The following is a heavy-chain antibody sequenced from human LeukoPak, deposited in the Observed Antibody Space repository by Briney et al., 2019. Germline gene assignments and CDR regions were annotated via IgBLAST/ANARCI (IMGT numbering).Heavy chain of an antibody. V-gene: IGHV4-59*11. D-gene: IGHD4-17*01. J-gene: IGHJ3*02. Sequence: KPSETLSLTCTVSGGSISSHYWTWIRQPPGKGLEWIGYISYIGSTNYNPSLKSRVTISVDTSKNQFSLKLSSVTAADVAVYFCARDPTTVTKGLDIWGQGTMVTVSS. CDR2: ISYIGST. CDR1: GGSISSHY. CDR3: ARDPTTVTKGLDI.